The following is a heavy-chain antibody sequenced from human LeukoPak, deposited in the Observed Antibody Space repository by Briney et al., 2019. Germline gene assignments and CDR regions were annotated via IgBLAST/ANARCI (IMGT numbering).Heavy chain of an antibody. V-gene: IGHV4-39*01. CDR3: ARQGGDTMVLGVIRDWFDP. J-gene: IGHJ5*02. D-gene: IGHD3-10*01. Sequence: SETLSLTCTVSGDSISSSIYYWGWIRQPPGKGLEWIGSIYYSGYTYYNPSLKSRVTISVDTSKNQFSLKLISVTAADTAMYYCARQGGDTMVLGVIRDWFDPWGQGTLVTVSS. CDR1: GDSISSSIYY. CDR2: IYYSGYT.